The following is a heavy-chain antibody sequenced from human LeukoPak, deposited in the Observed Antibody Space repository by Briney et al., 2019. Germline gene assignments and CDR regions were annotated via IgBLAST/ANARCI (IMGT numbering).Heavy chain of an antibody. Sequence: GGSLRLSCAASGFAFSSYGMHWVRQAPGKGLEWVAFIRYDGSNKYYADSVKGRFTISRDNSKNTLYLQMNSLRVDDTAVYYCATGAYYADWGQGTLVTVSS. CDR3: ATGAYYAD. D-gene: IGHD3-3*01. CDR2: IRYDGSNK. CDR1: GFAFSSYG. J-gene: IGHJ1*01. V-gene: IGHV3-30*02.